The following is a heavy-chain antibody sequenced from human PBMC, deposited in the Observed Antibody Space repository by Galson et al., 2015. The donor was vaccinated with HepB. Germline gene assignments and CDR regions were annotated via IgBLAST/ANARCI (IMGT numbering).Heavy chain of an antibody. CDR1: AFTFSNYA. D-gene: IGHD2-21*01. CDR2: ISEAGDDT. J-gene: IGHJ6*02. CDR3: AKLPLKYMWRGNALDV. Sequence: SLRLSCAASAFTFSNYAMAWVRQAPGKGLEWVSSISEAGDDTILADSVKGRFTISRDNSKDTLYLQMNSLRIEDTAVYYCAKLPLKYMWRGNALDVRAPGTTVA. V-gene: IGHV3-23*01.